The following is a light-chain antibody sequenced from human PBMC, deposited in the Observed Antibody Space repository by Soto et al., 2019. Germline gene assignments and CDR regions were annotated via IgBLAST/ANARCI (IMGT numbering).Light chain of an antibody. CDR1: SSNIGNNY. Sequence: QSVLTQPPSVSAAPGQKVTISCSGSSSNIGNNYVSWYQQLPGTAPKLLIYANNKRPSGIPDRFSGSKSGTSATLGITGLQTGDEADYYCGTWASSLSAVVFGGGTKLTVL. V-gene: IGLV1-51*01. J-gene: IGLJ2*01. CDR3: GTWASSLSAVV. CDR2: ANN.